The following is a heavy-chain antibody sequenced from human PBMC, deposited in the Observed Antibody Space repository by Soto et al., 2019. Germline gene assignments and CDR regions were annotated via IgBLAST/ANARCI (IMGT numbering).Heavy chain of an antibody. CDR1: GDSITKSLYY. CDR3: ARVPYYGSGGDGPYFFDY. D-gene: IGHD2-15*01. Sequence: KHSETLSLTCTVSGDSITKSLYYWAWVRKTPGKGLEWIASIYYAGNAYYNPSLQSRVTISVDASKNQFSLELQSVTAADSAVYYCARVPYYGSGGDGPYFFDYWGQGTLVTVSS. V-gene: IGHV4-39*01. CDR2: IYYAGNA. J-gene: IGHJ4*02.